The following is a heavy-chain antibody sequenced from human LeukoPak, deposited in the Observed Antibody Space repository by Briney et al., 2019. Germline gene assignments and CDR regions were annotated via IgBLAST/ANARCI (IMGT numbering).Heavy chain of an antibody. CDR2: IIPIFGTA. CDR3: ARAPGMAYCGGDCYTSGAYYYYMDV. V-gene: IGHV1-69*06. CDR1: GGTFGSYA. J-gene: IGHJ6*03. D-gene: IGHD2-21*02. Sequence: AASVKVSCKASGGTFGSYAISWVRQAPGQGLEWMGGIIPIFGTANYAQKFQGRVTITADKSTSTAYMELSSLRSEDTAVYYCARAPGMAYCGGDCYTSGAYYYYMDVWGKGTTVTVSS.